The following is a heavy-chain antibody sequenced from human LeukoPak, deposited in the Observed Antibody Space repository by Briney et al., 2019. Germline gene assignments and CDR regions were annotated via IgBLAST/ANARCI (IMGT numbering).Heavy chain of an antibody. D-gene: IGHD3-10*01. CDR3: ARGYYYFGY. Sequence: PSETLSLTCAVYGGSFSSSSYYWGWIRQPPGKGLEWIGSIYYSGSTYYNPSLKSRVTMSLDTSKNQFSLKLSSVTAADTAVYYCARGYYYFGYWGQGTLVTVSS. CDR1: GGSFSSSSYY. J-gene: IGHJ4*02. V-gene: IGHV4-39*07. CDR2: IYYSGST.